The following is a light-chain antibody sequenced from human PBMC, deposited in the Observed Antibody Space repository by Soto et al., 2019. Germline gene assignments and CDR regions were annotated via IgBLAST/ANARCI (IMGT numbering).Light chain of an antibody. J-gene: IGKJ4*01. Sequence: DIQMTQSPSSLPASEGDRVTITCRASQSIWKSLNWYQQKPGRAPKLLIYGASRLQSGVPSRFSGSGSGTDFTLTISRLQPEDFAAYYCQQSYSSPLTCGGGTKLEIK. V-gene: IGKV1-39*01. CDR1: QSIWKS. CDR3: QQSYSSPLT. CDR2: GAS.